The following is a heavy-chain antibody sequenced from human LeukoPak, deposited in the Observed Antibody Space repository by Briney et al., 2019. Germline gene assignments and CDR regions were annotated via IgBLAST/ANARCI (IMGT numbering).Heavy chain of an antibody. CDR3: ARDGLSAAALDAFDI. CDR2: INAVNGNT. D-gene: IGHD6-13*01. Sequence: ASVKVSCKASGYIFTSYSMHWVRQAPGQRLEWMGSINAVNGNTRFSQKFQGRVTITRDTSASTAFMELSSLRSEDTAVYYCARDGLSAAALDAFDIWGQGTMVTVSS. V-gene: IGHV1-3*01. CDR1: GYIFTSYS. J-gene: IGHJ3*02.